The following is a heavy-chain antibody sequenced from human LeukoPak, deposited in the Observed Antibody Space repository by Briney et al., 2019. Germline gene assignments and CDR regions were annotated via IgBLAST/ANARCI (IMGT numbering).Heavy chain of an antibody. V-gene: IGHV3-23*01. CDR3: AKLPNNYYYYMDV. CDR2: LSDNGLTT. J-gene: IGHJ6*03. CDR1: GFTFSRNA. Sequence: GPSLILSCAASGFTFSRNAMRWLRQAPGKGLDLVSGLSDNGLTTYYADSVKGRFTISRDNSKNTLYLQMSSLRAEDTAVYYCAKLPNNYYYYMDVWGKGTTVTVSS.